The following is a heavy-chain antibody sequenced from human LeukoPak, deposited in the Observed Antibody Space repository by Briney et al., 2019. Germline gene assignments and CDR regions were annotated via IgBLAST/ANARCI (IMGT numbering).Heavy chain of an antibody. V-gene: IGHV4-59*03. D-gene: IGHD1-26*01. CDR3: AKIFTGSSPWAFDI. Sequence: SETLSLTCTASGGSISSYYWSWIRQPPGKGLEWIGYIYYSGSTNYNPSLKSRVTISVDTSKNQFSLKLTSVTAADTALYYCAKIFTGSSPWAFDIWGQGTMVTVSS. J-gene: IGHJ3*02. CDR2: IYYSGST. CDR1: GGSISSYY.